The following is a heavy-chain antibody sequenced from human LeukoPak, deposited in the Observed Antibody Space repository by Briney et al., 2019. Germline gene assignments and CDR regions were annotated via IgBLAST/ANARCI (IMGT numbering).Heavy chain of an antibody. V-gene: IGHV4-39*07. D-gene: IGHD3-22*01. CDR1: GGSISSSSYY. J-gene: IGHJ4*02. CDR3: ARGSSGYYRYTPLDY. CDR2: IYYSGST. Sequence: SETLSLTCTVSGGSISSSSYYWGWIRQPPGKGLEWIGSIYYSGSTYYNPSLKSRVTISVDTSKNQFSLKLSSVTAADTAVYYCARGSSGYYRYTPLDYWGQGTLVTVSS.